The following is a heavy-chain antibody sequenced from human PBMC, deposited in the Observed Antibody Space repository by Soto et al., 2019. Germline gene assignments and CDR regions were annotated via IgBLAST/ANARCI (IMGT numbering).Heavy chain of an antibody. D-gene: IGHD3-10*01. V-gene: IGHV3-23*01. CDR2: ISGSGGST. CDR3: AKTRPYYGSGSYYFDY. CDR1: GFTFSSYA. J-gene: IGHJ4*02. Sequence: GGSLRLSCAASGFTFSSYAMSWVRQAPGKGLEWVSAISGSGGSTYYADSVKGRFTISRDNSKNTLYLQMNSLRAEDTAVYYCAKTRPYYGSGSYYFDYWGQGTLVTVSS.